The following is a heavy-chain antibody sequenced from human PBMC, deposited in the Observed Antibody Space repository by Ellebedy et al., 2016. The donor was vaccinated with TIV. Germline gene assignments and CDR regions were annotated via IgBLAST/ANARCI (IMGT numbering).Heavy chain of an antibody. J-gene: IGHJ6*02. V-gene: IGHV6-1*01. CDR2: TYYRSKWNN. CDR3: ARGWFGSGMGV. D-gene: IGHD3-10*01. CDR1: GDSVSTDIG. Sequence: SQTLSLTCVISGDSVSTDIGWTWIRQSPSRGLEWLGRTYYRSKWNNDYAVSLKSRITINPDTSKNLFSLKLNSVTPEDTAVYYCARGWFGSGMGVWGQGTTVTVAS.